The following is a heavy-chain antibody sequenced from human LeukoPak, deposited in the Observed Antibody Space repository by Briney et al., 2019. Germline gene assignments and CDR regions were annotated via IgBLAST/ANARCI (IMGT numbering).Heavy chain of an antibody. J-gene: IGHJ4*02. CDR2: ISSSSSYI. D-gene: IGHD4-17*01. CDR3: ARDNDYGATIFDY. CDR1: GFTFSSYS. V-gene: IGHV3-21*01. Sequence: PGGSLRLSCAASGFTFSSYSMNWVRQAPGKGLEWVSSISSSSSYIYYADSVKGRFTISRDNAKNSLYLQMNSLRAEDTAVYYCARDNDYGATIFDYWGQGTLVTVSS.